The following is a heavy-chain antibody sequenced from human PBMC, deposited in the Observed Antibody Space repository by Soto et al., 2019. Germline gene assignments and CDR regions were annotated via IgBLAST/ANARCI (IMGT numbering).Heavy chain of an antibody. CDR3: ARHGAVNGTGGDAFDI. CDR1: GYSFTSYW. J-gene: IGHJ3*02. V-gene: IGHV5-51*01. CDR2: IYPGDSDT. Sequence: GESLKITCKGSGYSFTSYWIGCARQMPRKGLESMGIIYPGDSDTRYSPSFQGQVTISADKSISTAYLQWSSLKASDTVVYYCARHGAVNGTGGDAFDISGQGTVVTVSS. D-gene: IGHD6-19*01.